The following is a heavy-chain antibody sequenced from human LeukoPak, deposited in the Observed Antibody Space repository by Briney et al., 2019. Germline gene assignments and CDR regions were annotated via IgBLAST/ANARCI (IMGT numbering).Heavy chain of an antibody. V-gene: IGHV4-59*01. CDR1: GGSFSGYY. J-gene: IGHJ5*02. CDR3: ARGGDGYNLDWFDP. D-gene: IGHD5-24*01. Sequence: SETLSLTCAVYGGSFSGYYWSWIRQPPGKGLEWIGYIYYSGSTNYNPSLKSRVTISVDTSKNHFSLKLTSVTAADTAVYYCARGGDGYNLDWFDPWGQGTLVTVSS. CDR2: IYYSGST.